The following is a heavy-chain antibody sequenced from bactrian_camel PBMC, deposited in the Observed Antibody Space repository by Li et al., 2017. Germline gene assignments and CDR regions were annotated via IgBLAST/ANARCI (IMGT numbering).Heavy chain of an antibody. CDR3: ATEPSAVPLFSMRVAPREADFTY. CDR1: GYPYSTAV. D-gene: IGHD6*01. J-gene: IGHJ6*01. Sequence: HVQLVESGGGSVQAGGSLRLSCSLSGYPYSTAVMGWFRQNSGNEREGVAAFYNDGGDPHYADSVKGRFIISQDNAKNTLSLQMNNLKPEDTAMYYCATEPSAVPLFSMRVAPREADFTYWGQGTQVTVS. V-gene: IGHV3S6*01. CDR2: FYNDGGDP.